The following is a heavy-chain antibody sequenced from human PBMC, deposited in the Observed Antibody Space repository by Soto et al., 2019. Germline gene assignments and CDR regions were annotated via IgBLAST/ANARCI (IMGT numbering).Heavy chain of an antibody. V-gene: IGHV2-5*01. J-gene: IGHJ4*02. Sequence: SGPTLVKATQTLTLTCSFSGFSLSVYGVRVIWFRQPPGETLEWLALIHWNDDKRYSPYLKSRLTITKDTSKNQVVLTLTNLDPLDTATYLCAHTKDSSGFLTCWGKGILVTVYS. CDR2: IHWNDDK. CDR3: AHTKDSSGFLTC. D-gene: IGHD3-22*01. CDR1: GFSLSVYGVR.